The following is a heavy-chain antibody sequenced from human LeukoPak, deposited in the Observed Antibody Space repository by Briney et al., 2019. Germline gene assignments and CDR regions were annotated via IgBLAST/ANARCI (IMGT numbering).Heavy chain of an antibody. Sequence: GGSLRLSCAASGFTFSSYSMNWVRQAPGKGLEWVSYISGGSSTIYYADSVKGRFTISRDNAKNSLYLQMNSLRAEDTAVYYCATAGIAGRPNWGQGTLVTVSS. CDR3: ATAGIAGRPN. J-gene: IGHJ4*02. V-gene: IGHV3-48*01. CDR2: ISGGSSTI. D-gene: IGHD6-6*01. CDR1: GFTFSSYS.